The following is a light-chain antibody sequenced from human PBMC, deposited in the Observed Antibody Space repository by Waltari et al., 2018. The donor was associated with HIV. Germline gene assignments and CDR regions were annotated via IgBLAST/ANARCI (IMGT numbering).Light chain of an antibody. Sequence: SYVLTQPPSVSAAPGNTATLTCVGRNLESKTVHWYQVRPGQAPVLVIYDNFDRPSEIPERLSGSNSGNTATLTISRVEAGDEADYYCQVWDSTSAHWGFGGGTKLTVL. CDR2: DNF. CDR1: NLESKT. J-gene: IGLJ3*02. CDR3: QVWDSTSAHWG. V-gene: IGLV3-21*03.